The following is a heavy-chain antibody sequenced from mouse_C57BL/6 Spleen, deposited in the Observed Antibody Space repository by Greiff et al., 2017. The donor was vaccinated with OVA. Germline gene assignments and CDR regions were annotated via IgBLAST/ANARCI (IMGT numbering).Heavy chain of an antibody. CDR2: ISYSGST. CDR3: ARYREGIYYDYGGAMDY. D-gene: IGHD2-4*01. CDR1: GYSITSDY. V-gene: IGHV3-8*01. Sequence: EVMLVESGPGLAKPSQTLSLTCSVTGYSITSDYWNWIRKFPGNKLEYMGYISYSGSTYYNPSLKSRISITRDTSKNQYYLQLNSVTTEDTATYYCARYREGIYYDYGGAMDYWGQGTSVTVSS. J-gene: IGHJ4*01.